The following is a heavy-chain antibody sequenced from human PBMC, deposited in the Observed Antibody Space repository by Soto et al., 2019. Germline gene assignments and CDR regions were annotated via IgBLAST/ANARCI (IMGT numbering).Heavy chain of an antibody. CDR2: ISYDGSNK. Sequence: RLACAAWELNISRYCMHYVSQTPGKGLEWVAVISYDGSNKYYADSVKGRFTISRDNSKNTLYLQMNSLRAEDTAVYYCVIDWAFSTLAVAGYLDLWGRGTLVTVSS. V-gene: IGHV3-30*03. CDR3: VIDWAFSTLAVAGYLDL. J-gene: IGHJ2*01. D-gene: IGHD6-19*01. CDR1: ELNISRYC.